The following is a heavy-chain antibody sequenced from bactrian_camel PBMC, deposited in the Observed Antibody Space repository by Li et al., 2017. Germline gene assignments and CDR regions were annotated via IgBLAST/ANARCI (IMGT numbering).Heavy chain of an antibody. Sequence: HVQLVESGGGAVQAGGSLRLSCTTSDEYIYNYYCMAWFRQAPGKEREGVASIEPDGRTTYADPVKGRFTISKDNTKETLYLQMNDLKPDDTALYYCARSQAASSSDGCLHLVVFQSPYNEWGQGTQVTVS. V-gene: IGHV3S53*01. CDR3: ARSQAASSSDGCLHLVVFQSPYNE. J-gene: IGHJ4*01. D-gene: IGHD6*01. CDR2: IEPDGRT. CDR1: DEYIYNYYC.